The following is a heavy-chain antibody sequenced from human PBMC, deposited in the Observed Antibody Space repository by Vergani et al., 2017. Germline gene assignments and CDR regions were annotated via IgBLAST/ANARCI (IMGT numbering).Heavy chain of an antibody. Sequence: QVHLVESGGGVVQPGGSLRLSCAASGFTFSRYGMHWVRQAPGKGLEWVAFILYDGSNKYYSDSVKGRFTISRDNSKNTLFLQMNSLRAEDTAVYYRAKDPDYYGSGGLLFDYWGQGTLVTVSS. V-gene: IGHV3-30*02. D-gene: IGHD3-10*01. CDR3: AKDPDYYGSGGLLFDY. CDR1: GFTFSRYG. CDR2: ILYDGSNK. J-gene: IGHJ4*02.